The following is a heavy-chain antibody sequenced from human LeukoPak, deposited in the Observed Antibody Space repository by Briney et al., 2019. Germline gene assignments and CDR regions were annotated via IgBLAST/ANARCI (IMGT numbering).Heavy chain of an antibody. Sequence: SVKVSCXASRGTFSSYAISWVRQAPGQGLEWMGGIIPIFGTANYAQKFQGRVTITTDESTSTAYMELSSLRSEDTAVYYCARALSGSYSIFDYWGQGTLVTVSS. CDR3: ARALSGSYSIFDY. J-gene: IGHJ4*02. CDR1: RGTFSSYA. D-gene: IGHD1-26*01. CDR2: IIPIFGTA. V-gene: IGHV1-69*05.